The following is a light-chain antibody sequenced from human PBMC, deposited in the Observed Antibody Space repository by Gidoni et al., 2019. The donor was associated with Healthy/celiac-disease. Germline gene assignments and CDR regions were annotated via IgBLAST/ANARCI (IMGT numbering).Light chain of an antibody. CDR1: SSDVGGYNY. V-gene: IGLV2-14*01. CDR2: EVS. J-gene: IGLJ1*01. CDR3: SSYTSTSTPYV. Sequence: QSALPQPASVSGSPGQSITISCTGTSSDVGGYNYVSWYQQHPGKAPKLMIYEVSNRPSGVSNRFSVSKSGNTASLTISGLQAEDEADYYCSSYTSTSTPYVFGTGTKVTVL.